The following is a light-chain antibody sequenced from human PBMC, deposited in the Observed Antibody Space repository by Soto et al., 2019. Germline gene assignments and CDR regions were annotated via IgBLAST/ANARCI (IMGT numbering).Light chain of an antibody. V-gene: IGLV2-14*03. Sequence: QSALTQPASVSGSPGQSVTISCTGTSSDVGYYNHVSWYQQHPGKVPKVIIYDVSYRPSGVSSRFSGSKSGNTASLTISGLQAEDEADYYCSSYSTNSPLVGGGTKVTVL. J-gene: IGLJ2*01. CDR2: DVS. CDR1: SSDVGYYNH. CDR3: SSYSTNSPL.